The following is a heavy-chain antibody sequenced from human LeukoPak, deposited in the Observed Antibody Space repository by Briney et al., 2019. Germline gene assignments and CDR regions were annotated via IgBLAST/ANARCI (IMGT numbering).Heavy chain of an antibody. V-gene: IGHV3-23*01. CDR3: AKDKLLYRYFDY. CDR2: ISGSGGST. CDR1: GFIFSSYA. Sequence: GGSLRLSCAASGFIFSSYAMSWVRQAPGKGLEWVSTISGSGGSTYYADSVKGRFTISRDNSKNTVYLQMNSLRAEDTAVYYCAKDKLLYRYFDYWGQGTLVTVSS. D-gene: IGHD3-10*01. J-gene: IGHJ4*02.